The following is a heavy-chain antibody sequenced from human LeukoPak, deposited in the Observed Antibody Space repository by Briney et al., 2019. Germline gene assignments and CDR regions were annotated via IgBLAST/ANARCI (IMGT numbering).Heavy chain of an antibody. V-gene: IGHV3-21*04. Sequence: PGGSLRLSCAASGFTFSSYSMNWVRQALGKGLEWVSSISSSSSYIYYADSVKGRFTISRDNSKNTLYLQMNSLRAEDTAVYYCAKNYYDSSGYYPGLPDYWGQGTLVTVSS. CDR2: ISSSSSYI. D-gene: IGHD3-22*01. CDR3: AKNYYDSSGYYPGLPDY. J-gene: IGHJ4*02. CDR1: GFTFSSYS.